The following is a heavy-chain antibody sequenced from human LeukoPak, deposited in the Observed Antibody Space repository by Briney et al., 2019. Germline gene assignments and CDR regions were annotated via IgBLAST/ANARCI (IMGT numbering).Heavy chain of an antibody. CDR1: GGSISSGDYY. CDR2: IYYSGST. Sequence: PSETLSLTCTVSGGSISSGDYYWSWIRQPPGKGLEWIGYIYYSGSTYYNPSLKSRVTISVDTSKNQFSLKLSSVTAADTAVYYCATLERYCSSTSCDGGIDYWGQGTLVTVSS. D-gene: IGHD2-2*01. CDR3: ATLERYCSSTSCDGGIDY. V-gene: IGHV4-30-4*01. J-gene: IGHJ4*02.